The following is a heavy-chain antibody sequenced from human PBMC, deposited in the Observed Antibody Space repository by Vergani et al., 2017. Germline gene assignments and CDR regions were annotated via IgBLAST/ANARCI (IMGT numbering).Heavy chain of an antibody. D-gene: IGHD2-21*02. CDR2: ISAYNGNT. CDR3: ARDGGAVAYCGGDCYSVFDY. Sequence: QVQLVQSGAEVKKPGASVKVSCKASGYTFTSYGISWVRQAPGQGLEWMGWISAYNGNTNYAQKLQSRVTMTTDTSTSTAYMELRSLRSDDTAVYYCARDGGAVAYCGGDCYSVFDYWGQGTLVTVSS. CDR1: GYTFTSYG. V-gene: IGHV1-18*01. J-gene: IGHJ4*02.